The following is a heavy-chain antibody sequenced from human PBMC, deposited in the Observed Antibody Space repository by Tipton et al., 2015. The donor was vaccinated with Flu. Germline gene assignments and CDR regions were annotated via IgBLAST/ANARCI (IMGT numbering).Heavy chain of an antibody. CDR3: ARNPSLGMPEYFDF. Sequence: TLSLTCSVSGDSISRSTTYYWSWLRQPAGKGLEWIGYIYNSQYTKYNPSLKSRVTVSVDPSMSQFSLRLTSVTAADTAVYYCARNPSLGMPEYFDFWGQGILVTASS. J-gene: IGHJ4*02. CDR1: GDSISRSTTYY. CDR2: IYNSQYT. V-gene: IGHV4-61*09. D-gene: IGHD2-2*01.